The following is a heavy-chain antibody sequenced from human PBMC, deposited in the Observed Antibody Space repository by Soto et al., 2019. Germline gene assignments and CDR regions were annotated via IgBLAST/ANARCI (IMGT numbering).Heavy chain of an antibody. CDR2: IDTSAATI. D-gene: IGHD6-13*01. J-gene: IGHJ4*02. V-gene: IGHV3-48*02. CDR3: ARSGCSSCFTDF. Sequence: HPGGSLRLSCAASGFTFSNYNMNWVRQAPGKGLEWVSYIDTSAATIYYADSVKGRFTISRDNAENSLYLQMNSLRDDDTAVYYCARSGCSSCFTDFWGQGTLVTVSS. CDR1: GFTFSNYN.